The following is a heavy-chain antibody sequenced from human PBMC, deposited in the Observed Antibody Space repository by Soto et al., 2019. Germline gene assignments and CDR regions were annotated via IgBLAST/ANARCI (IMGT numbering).Heavy chain of an antibody. CDR1: GDSINTFSYF. J-gene: IGHJ4*02. D-gene: IGHD2-15*01. Sequence: SETLSLTCTASGDSINTFSYFWSWIRQHPQKGLEWIGYVHSSGNTYYNPSFKNRVTISIDTSENKFSLNLGSVTAADTAVYYCARRGTYYLDYWCQGIRVT. V-gene: IGHV4-31*03. CDR2: VHSSGNT. CDR3: ARRGTYYLDY.